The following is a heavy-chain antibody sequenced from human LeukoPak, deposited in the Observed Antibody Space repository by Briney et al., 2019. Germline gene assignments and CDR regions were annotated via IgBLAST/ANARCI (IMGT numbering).Heavy chain of an antibody. J-gene: IGHJ3*02. Sequence: GGSLRLSCAASGFTFSSYAMHWVRQAPGKGLEWVSGISWNSGSIGYADSVKGRFTISRDNAKNSLYLQMNSLRAEDTALYYCAKDTDDYGDYGSNAFDIWGQGTMVTVSS. V-gene: IGHV3-9*01. CDR2: ISWNSGSI. D-gene: IGHD4-17*01. CDR1: GFTFSSYA. CDR3: AKDTDDYGDYGSNAFDI.